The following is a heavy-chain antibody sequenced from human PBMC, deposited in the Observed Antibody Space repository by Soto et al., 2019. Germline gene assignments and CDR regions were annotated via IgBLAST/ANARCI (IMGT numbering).Heavy chain of an antibody. CDR1: GYLFTSYW. Sequence: PGESLEICFKGSGYLFTSYWISWVRQMPGKGLEWMWRIDPSDSYTNYSPSFQGHVTISADKSISTAYLQWSSLKASDTAMYYCATTPYYHGEFDIWAQGTMVTVSS. V-gene: IGHV5-10-1*01. CDR3: ATTPYYHGEFDI. D-gene: IGHD3-10*01. CDR2: IDPSDSYT. J-gene: IGHJ3*02.